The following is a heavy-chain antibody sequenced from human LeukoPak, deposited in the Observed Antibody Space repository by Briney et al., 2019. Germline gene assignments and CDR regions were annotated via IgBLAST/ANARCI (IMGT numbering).Heavy chain of an antibody. J-gene: IGHJ4*02. CDR2: ISSSGSTI. CDR3: ARSLELNYFDY. Sequence: GGSLRLSCVASEFTVNNYAVSWVRQAPGKGLEWVSYISSSGSTIYYADSVKGRFTISRDNAKNSLYLQMNSLRAEDTAVYYCARSLELNYFDYWGQGTLVTVSS. V-gene: IGHV3-48*03. CDR1: EFTVNNYA. D-gene: IGHD1-7*01.